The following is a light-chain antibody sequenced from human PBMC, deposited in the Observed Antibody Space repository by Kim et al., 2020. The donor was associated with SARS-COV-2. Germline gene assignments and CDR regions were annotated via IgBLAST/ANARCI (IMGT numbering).Light chain of an antibody. CDR3: NSRGSSGNHLGV. CDR1: SLRNYY. J-gene: IGLJ1*01. V-gene: IGLV3-19*01. Sequence: SSELTQDPAVSVALGQTVRITCQGDSLRNYYASWYQQKPGQAPVLVIYGKNNRPSGIPDRFSGSSSGNTASMTITGAQAEDEADYYCNSRGSSGNHLGVFGTGTKVTVL. CDR2: GKN.